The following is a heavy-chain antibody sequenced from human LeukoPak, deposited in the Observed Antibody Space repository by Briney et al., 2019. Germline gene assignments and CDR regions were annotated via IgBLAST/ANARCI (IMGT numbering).Heavy chain of an antibody. Sequence: GGSLRLSCAASGFSFVNNAMGWVRQAPGKGLEWVSGICASGRCTFYAAPVRGRFTVSRDNFKNSLYLQMNNLRAEDTAVYYCAKCINVPGTQLLGDYWGQGALVTVSS. J-gene: IGHJ4*02. D-gene: IGHD1-1*01. CDR1: GFSFVNNA. CDR3: AKCINVPGTQLLGDY. CDR2: ICASGRCT. V-gene: IGHV3-23*01.